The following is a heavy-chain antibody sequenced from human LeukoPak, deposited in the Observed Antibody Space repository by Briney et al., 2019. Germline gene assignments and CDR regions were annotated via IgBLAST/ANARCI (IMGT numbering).Heavy chain of an antibody. Sequence: SETLSLTCTVSGGSISNYYWSWIRQPPGKGLEWIGYMYYSGSTNYNPSLKSRVTISVDTSKNQFSLKLRSVTAADTAVYYCASSHPLGSNNDYYTPFGYWGQGTLVTVSS. J-gene: IGHJ4*02. CDR1: GGSISNYY. D-gene: IGHD3-3*01. CDR3: ASSHPLGSNNDYYTPFGY. V-gene: IGHV4-59*01. CDR2: MYYSGST.